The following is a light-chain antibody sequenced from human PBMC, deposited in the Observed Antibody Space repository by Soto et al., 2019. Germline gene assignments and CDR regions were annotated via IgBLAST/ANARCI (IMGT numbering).Light chain of an antibody. V-gene: IGKV3-11*01. J-gene: IGKJ4*01. CDR2: DAS. CDR1: QSVSSY. CDR3: QQRSNWLLT. Sequence: EIVLTQSPATLSLSPGERATLSCRASQSVSSYLAWYQQKPGQAPRLLIYDASNRATGIPARFSGSGSGTDFTLTINSLEPEDFAVYYCQQRSNWLLTFGGGTKVDIK.